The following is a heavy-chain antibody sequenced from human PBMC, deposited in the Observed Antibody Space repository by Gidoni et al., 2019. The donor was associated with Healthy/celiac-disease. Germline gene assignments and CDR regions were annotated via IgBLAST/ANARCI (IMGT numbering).Heavy chain of an antibody. D-gene: IGHD3-10*01. J-gene: IGHJ6*02. CDR3: ATPSSYYYGSEYGMDV. CDR1: GGSISSSSYY. CDR2: IYYSGST. V-gene: IGHV4-39*01. Sequence: QLQLQESGPGLVKPSETLSLTCTVSGGSISSSSYYWGWIRQPPGKGLEWIGSIYYSGSTYYNPSLKSRVTISVDTSKNQFSLKLSSVTAADTAVYYCATPSSYYYGSEYGMDVWGQGTTVTVSS.